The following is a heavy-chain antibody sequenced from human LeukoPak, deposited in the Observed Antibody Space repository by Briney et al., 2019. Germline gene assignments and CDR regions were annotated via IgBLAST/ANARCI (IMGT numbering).Heavy chain of an antibody. J-gene: IGHJ3*02. CDR2: IYYSGST. Sequence: SETLSLTCTVAGGSISSYYWSWIRQPPGKGLEWIGYIYYSGSTNYNPSLKSRVTISVDTSKNQFSLKLSSVTAADTAVYYCARAYYYDSSGYPGPAFDIWGQGTMVTVSS. D-gene: IGHD3-22*01. V-gene: IGHV4-59*01. CDR3: ARAYYYDSSGYPGPAFDI. CDR1: GGSISSYY.